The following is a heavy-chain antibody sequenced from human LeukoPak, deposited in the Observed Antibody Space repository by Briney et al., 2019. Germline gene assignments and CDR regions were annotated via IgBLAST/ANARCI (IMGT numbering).Heavy chain of an antibody. J-gene: IGHJ6*02. CDR1: GGSISSYY. V-gene: IGHV4-59*01. CDR2: IYYSGST. Sequence: PSETLSLTCTVSGGSISSYYWSWIRQPPGKGLEWIGYIYYSGSTNYNPSLKSRVTISVDTSKNQFSLKLSSVTAADTAVYYCARGLDIVATETDYCYYYGMDVWGQGTTVTVSS. D-gene: IGHD5-12*01. CDR3: ARGLDIVATETDYCYYYGMDV.